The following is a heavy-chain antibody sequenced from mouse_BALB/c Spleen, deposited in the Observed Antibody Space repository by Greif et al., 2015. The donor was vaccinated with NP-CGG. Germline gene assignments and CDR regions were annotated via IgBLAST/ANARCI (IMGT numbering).Heavy chain of an antibody. CDR1: GYTFTEYI. Sequence: QVQLQQSGAELVKPGASVKLSCKASGYTFTEYIIHWVKQRSGQGLEWIGWFYPGSGSIKYNEKFKDKATLTADKSSSTVYMELSRLTSEDSAVYFCARHERYYYGSSYYAMDYWGQGTSVTVSS. V-gene: IGHV1-62-2*01. D-gene: IGHD1-1*01. CDR3: ARHERYYYGSSYYAMDY. CDR2: FYPGSGSI. J-gene: IGHJ4*01.